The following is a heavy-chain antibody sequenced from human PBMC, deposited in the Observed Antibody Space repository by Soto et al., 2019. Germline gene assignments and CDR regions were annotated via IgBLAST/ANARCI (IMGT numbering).Heavy chain of an antibody. J-gene: IGHJ4*02. Sequence: QVQLQESGPGLVKPSETLSLTCTVSGGSISRYYWSWIRQPPGKGLEWIGFVYNSWSTYYNPTLKSRVTISVHTSKNQFSLKLSFVSAARTAVYYCASMGYYYGSGSYPLDYWGQGTLVTVSS. V-gene: IGHV4-59*08. CDR2: VYNSWST. CDR3: ASMGYYYGSGSYPLDY. CDR1: GGSISRYY. D-gene: IGHD3-10*01.